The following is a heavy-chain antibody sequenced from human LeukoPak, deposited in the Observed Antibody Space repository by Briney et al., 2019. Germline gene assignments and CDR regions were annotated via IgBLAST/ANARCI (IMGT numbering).Heavy chain of an antibody. CDR3: ATYQHQYYDILTGYRDQDY. D-gene: IGHD3-9*01. CDR2: IIPILGIA. V-gene: IGHV1-69*04. Sequence: SVKVSCKASGGTFSSYAISWVRQAPGQGLEWMGRIIPILGIANYAQKFQGRVTMTEDTSTDTAYMELSSLRSEDTAVYYCATYQHQYYDILTGYRDQDYWGQGTLVTVSS. CDR1: GGTFSSYA. J-gene: IGHJ4*02.